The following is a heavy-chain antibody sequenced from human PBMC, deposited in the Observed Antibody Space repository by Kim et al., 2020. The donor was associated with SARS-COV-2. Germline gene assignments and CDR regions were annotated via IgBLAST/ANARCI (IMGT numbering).Heavy chain of an antibody. D-gene: IGHD3-22*01. CDR2: ISWNSGSI. CDR3: AKDIDYYDSSGYYDY. V-gene: IGHV3-9*01. CDR1: GFTFGDYA. Sequence: GGSLRLSCAASGFTFGDYAMHWVRPAPGKGLEWVSGISWNSGSIGYADSVKGRVTISRDNAKNTLYLQMNRLRAEDTALYYCAKDIDYYDSSGYYDYWGQGTLVTVSS. J-gene: IGHJ4*02.